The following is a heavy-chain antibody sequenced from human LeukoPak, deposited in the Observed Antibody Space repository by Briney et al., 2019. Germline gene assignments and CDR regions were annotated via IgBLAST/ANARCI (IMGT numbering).Heavy chain of an antibody. V-gene: IGHV1-18*01. CDR1: GYTFTSYG. J-gene: IGHJ6*03. CDR2: ISAYNGNT. D-gene: IGHD2-2*01. CDR3: ARVVPAAIYYYYYMDV. Sequence: ASVKVSCKAPGYTFTSYGISWVRQAPGQGLEWMGWISAYNGNTNYAQKLQGRVTMTTDTSTSTAYMELRSLRSDDTAVYYCARVVPAAIYYYYYMDVWGKGTTVTVSS.